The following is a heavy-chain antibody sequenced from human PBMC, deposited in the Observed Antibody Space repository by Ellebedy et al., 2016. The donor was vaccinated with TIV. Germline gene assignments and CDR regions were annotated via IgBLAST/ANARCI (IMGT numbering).Heavy chain of an antibody. J-gene: IGHJ4*02. CDR3: SFKGVATRVY. CDR2: MWSDGSEE. Sequence: GESLKISCAPSGFIFSHYHMHWVRQAPGKGLEWVALMWSDGSEEYYAASVKGRFTISRDNSKNTLYLQMSSLRAEDTAVYYCSFKGVATRVYWGQGTLVTVSS. V-gene: IGHV3-33*01. D-gene: IGHD4-23*01. CDR1: GFIFSHYH.